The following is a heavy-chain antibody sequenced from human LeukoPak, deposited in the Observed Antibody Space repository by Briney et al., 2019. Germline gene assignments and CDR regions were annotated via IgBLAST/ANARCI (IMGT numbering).Heavy chain of an antibody. J-gene: IGHJ6*04. V-gene: IGHV3-74*01. CDR2: INSDGSST. CDR1: GFTFSSYW. CDR3: AELGITMIGGV. Sequence: GGSLRLSCAASGFTFSSYWMHWVRQAPGKGLVWVSRINSDGSSTSYADSVKGRFTISRGNAKNTLYLQMNSLRAEDTAVYYCAELGITMIGGVWGKGTTVTISS. D-gene: IGHD3-10*02.